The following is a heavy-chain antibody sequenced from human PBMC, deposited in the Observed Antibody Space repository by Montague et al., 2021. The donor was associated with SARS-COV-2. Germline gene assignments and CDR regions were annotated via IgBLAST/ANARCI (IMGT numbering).Heavy chain of an antibody. CDR3: ARGDGVVVAAPYI. V-gene: IGHV4-31*03. CDR1: GGSISNGRYY. D-gene: IGHD2-15*01. J-gene: IGHJ3*02. CDR2: MYDSGST. Sequence: TLSLTCTVSGGSISNGRYYCSCIRQHPGKGLEWIVYMYDSGSTYYNPSLTSRVTMSLVTSKNQLSLKLSSVTAAATAVYYCARGDGVVVAAPYIWGQGTMVTVSS.